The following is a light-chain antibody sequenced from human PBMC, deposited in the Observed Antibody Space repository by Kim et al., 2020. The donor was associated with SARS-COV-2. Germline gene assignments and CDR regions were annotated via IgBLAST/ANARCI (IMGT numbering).Light chain of an antibody. CDR1: QGINNY. V-gene: IGKV1-16*02. CDR3: LRYNSYPWT. J-gene: IGKJ1*01. Sequence: DIQMAQSPSSLSASVGDRVTITCRASQGINNYLAWFQQKPGKAPKSLIYAAFSLQSGVPSKFSGSGSGTDFTLTINNLQPEDVATYYCLRYNSYPWTFGQGTKVEIK. CDR2: AAF.